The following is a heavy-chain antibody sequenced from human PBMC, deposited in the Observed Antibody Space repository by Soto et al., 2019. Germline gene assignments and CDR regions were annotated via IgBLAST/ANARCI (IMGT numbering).Heavy chain of an antibody. CDR3: ARIGPPWGDNYYYYGMDV. V-gene: IGHV1-18*01. CDR2: ISGSSGDR. Sequence: ASVKVSCKASGYSFIIYGISWVRQAPGQGLEWMGWISGSSGDRKSAQKLQGRVTMTTETSTSTAYMELRSLRSDDTAVYYCARIGPPWGDNYYYYGMDVWGQGTTVTVSS. J-gene: IGHJ6*02. CDR1: GYSFIIYG. D-gene: IGHD2-21*01.